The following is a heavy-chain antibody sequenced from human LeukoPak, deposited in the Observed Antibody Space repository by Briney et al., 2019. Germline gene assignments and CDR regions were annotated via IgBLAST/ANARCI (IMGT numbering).Heavy chain of an antibody. CDR1: GYSISSGFY. D-gene: IGHD7-27*01. V-gene: IGHV4-38-2*01. CDR3: ARLITGEIPRVDY. CDR2: IYRSGNT. J-gene: IGHJ4*02. Sequence: PSETLSLTCAVSGYSISSGFYWGWIRQPPGKGLEWIGSIYRSGNTYCNPSLKSRVTMSVDTSKNQFSLNLTSVAAADTAVYYCARLITGEIPRVDYWGQGTLVTVSS.